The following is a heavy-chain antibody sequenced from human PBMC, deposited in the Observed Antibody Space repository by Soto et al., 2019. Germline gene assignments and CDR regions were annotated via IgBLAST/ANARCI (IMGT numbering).Heavy chain of an antibody. J-gene: IGHJ6*03. Sequence: ASVKVSCKASGGTFSSYAISWVRQAPGQGLEWMGGIIPIFGTANYAQKFQGRVTITADESTSTAYMELSSLRSSDTAVYYCARATQLILALYYMDVWGKGTTVTVSS. D-gene: IGHD6-6*01. V-gene: IGHV1-69*13. CDR3: ARATQLILALYYMDV. CDR1: GGTFSSYA. CDR2: IIPIFGTA.